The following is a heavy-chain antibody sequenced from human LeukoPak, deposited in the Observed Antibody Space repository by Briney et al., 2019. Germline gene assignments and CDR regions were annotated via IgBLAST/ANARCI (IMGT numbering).Heavy chain of an antibody. V-gene: IGHV3-53*01. CDR1: GFTVSSNY. Sequence: GGSLRLSCAASGFTVSSNYMNWVRQAPGKGLEWVPIIYSGGSTYYADSVKSRFTISRDNSKNTLYLQMNSLRAEDTTVYYCARVGDGYNHGGDYWGQGTLVTVSS. J-gene: IGHJ4*02. CDR3: ARVGDGYNHGGDY. D-gene: IGHD5-24*01. CDR2: IYSGGST.